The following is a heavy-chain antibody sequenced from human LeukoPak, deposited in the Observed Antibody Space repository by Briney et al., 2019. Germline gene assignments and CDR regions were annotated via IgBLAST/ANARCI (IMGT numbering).Heavy chain of an antibody. J-gene: IGHJ3*02. CDR3: AGWEPDYFDI. CDR2: IHYTGST. CDR1: GGSIGRDY. V-gene: IGHV4-59*08. Sequence: PSETLSLTCTVSGGSIGRDYGSWIRQSPGKGLEWIGYIHYTGSTSYNPSFLSRVPISMDASRNQFSLKLTSVTAADTAVYYCAGWEPDYFDIWGQGTMVTVSS. D-gene: IGHD1-26*01.